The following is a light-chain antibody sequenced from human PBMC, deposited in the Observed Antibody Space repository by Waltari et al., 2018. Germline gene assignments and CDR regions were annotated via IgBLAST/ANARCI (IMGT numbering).Light chain of an antibody. J-gene: IGKJ3*01. CDR3: QQYNNWSFT. CDR2: GAP. Sequence: DIVMTQSPATLSVSPEERTTRSCSANQSVHSNLAWYQQKPGQPPRLLIYGAPTRATGIAARFSGSGSGTEFTLTISSLQSEDFAVYYWQQYNNWSFTFGPGTKVDIK. CDR1: QSVHSN. V-gene: IGKV3-15*01.